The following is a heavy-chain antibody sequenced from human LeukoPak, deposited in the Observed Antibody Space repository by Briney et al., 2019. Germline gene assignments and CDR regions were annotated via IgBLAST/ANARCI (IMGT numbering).Heavy chain of an antibody. D-gene: IGHD3-10*01. J-gene: IGHJ4*02. CDR3: ARGSLYMVRGVITDY. Sequence: GGSLRLSCAASGFTVSSNYMSWVRQAPGKGLEWVSVIYSGGSTYYADSVKGRFTISRDNSKNTLYLQMNSLRAKDTAVYYCARGSLYMVRGVITDYWGQGTLVTVSS. CDR1: GFTVSSNY. CDR2: IYSGGST. V-gene: IGHV3-66*01.